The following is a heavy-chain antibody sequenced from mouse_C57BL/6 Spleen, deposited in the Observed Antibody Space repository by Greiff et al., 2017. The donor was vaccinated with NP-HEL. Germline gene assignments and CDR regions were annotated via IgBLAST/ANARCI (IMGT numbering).Heavy chain of an antibody. J-gene: IGHJ4*01. Sequence: QVQLQQSGAELVRPGPSVKVSCKASGYAFTNYLIEWVKQRPGQGLEWIGVINPGSGGTNYNEKFKGKATLTADKSSSTAYMQLSSLTSEDSAVYFCASRSHYYAMDYWGQGTSVTVSS. CDR2: INPGSGGT. CDR3: ASRSHYYAMDY. V-gene: IGHV1-54*01. CDR1: GYAFTNYL.